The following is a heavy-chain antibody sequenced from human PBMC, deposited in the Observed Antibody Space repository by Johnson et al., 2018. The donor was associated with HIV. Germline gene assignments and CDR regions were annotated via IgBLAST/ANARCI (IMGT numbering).Heavy chain of an antibody. CDR3: ARDGGIPTGDAFDI. CDR1: GFVFSDYV. J-gene: IGHJ3*02. D-gene: IGHD1-26*01. CDR2: IRYDGSSK. Sequence: QVLLVESGGGVVQPGGSLTLSCVTSGFVFSDYVMHWVRQAPGKGLDWVTFIRYDGSSKHYADSVNGRFTIFRDNSKNTLYLQMNGLRAEDTAIYYCARDGGIPTGDAFDIWGQGTMVTVSS. V-gene: IGHV3-30*02.